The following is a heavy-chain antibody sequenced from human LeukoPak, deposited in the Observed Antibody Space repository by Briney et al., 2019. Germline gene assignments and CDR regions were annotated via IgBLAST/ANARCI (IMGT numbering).Heavy chain of an antibody. Sequence: SETLSLTCTVSGGSISSSSYYWGWIRQPPGKGLEWIGSIYYSGSTYYNPSLKSRVTISVDTSKNQFSLKLSSVTAADTAVYYCARVGYSSNWFDPWGQGTLVTVSS. CDR2: IYYSGST. CDR3: ARVGYSSNWFDP. D-gene: IGHD6-13*01. J-gene: IGHJ5*02. CDR1: GGSISSSSYY. V-gene: IGHV4-39*07.